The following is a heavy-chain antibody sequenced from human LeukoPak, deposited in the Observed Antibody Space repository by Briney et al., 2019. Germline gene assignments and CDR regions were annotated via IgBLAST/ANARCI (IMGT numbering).Heavy chain of an antibody. J-gene: IGHJ6*03. CDR2: ISAYNGNT. CDR1: GYTLTSYG. D-gene: IGHD6-19*01. V-gene: IGHV1-18*01. Sequence: ASVKVSCKASGYTLTSYGISWVRQAPGQGLEWMGWISAYNGNTNYAQKLQGRVTMTTDTSTSTAYMELRSLRSDDTAVYYCARDLYSSGWPPYYYYYYMDVWGKGATVTVSS. CDR3: ARDLYSSGWPPYYYYYYMDV.